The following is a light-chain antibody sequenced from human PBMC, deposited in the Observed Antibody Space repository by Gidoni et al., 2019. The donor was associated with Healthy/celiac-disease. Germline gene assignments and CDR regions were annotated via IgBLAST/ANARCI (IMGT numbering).Light chain of an antibody. V-gene: IGLV3-19*01. CDR2: GKN. CDR3: NSRDSRNYV. Sequence: SSELTQDPAVSVALGQTVRITCQGDSLRSYYASWYQQKPGQATVLVIYGKNNRPSGIPDRFSGSSSGNTASLTITGAQAEDEADYYCNSRDSRNYVFGTGTKVTVL. J-gene: IGLJ1*01. CDR1: SLRSYY.